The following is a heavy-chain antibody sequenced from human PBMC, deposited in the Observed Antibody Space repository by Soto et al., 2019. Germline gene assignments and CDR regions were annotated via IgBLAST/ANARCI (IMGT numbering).Heavy chain of an antibody. Sequence: SVKVSCKVSGGTFSSFVINWVRQAPGQGLEWMGGVTPVFGTPNYAQRFQGRVTITADESTTTVYMELSRLRVEDTAVYYCAREPTYDSTGYFYYFDSWGQGTLVTVSS. CDR3: AREPTYDSTGYFYYFDS. D-gene: IGHD3-22*01. CDR1: GGTFSSFV. V-gene: IGHV1-69*13. CDR2: VTPVFGTP. J-gene: IGHJ4*02.